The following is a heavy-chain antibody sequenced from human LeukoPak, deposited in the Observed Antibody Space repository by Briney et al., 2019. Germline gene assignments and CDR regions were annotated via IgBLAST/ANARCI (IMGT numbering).Heavy chain of an antibody. CDR1: GGTFSSYA. CDR2: INTYIGNT. J-gene: IGHJ1*01. CDR3: ARDDYYDSSGYYSL. D-gene: IGHD3-22*01. V-gene: IGHV1-18*01. Sequence: GASVKVSCKASGGTFSSYAISWVRQAPGQGLEWMGWINTYIGNTNYAQKFQGRVTVTTDTSTSTAYMELRSLRSDDTAVYYCARDDYYDSSGYYSLWGQGTLVTVSP.